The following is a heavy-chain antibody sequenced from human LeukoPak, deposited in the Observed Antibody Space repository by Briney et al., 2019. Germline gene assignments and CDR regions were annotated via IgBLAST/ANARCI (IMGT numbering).Heavy chain of an antibody. J-gene: IGHJ4*02. CDR3: ARDHEGGFRFDY. D-gene: IGHD3-10*01. Sequence: ASVKASCKASGYTFTSYYMHWVRQAPGQGLEWMGIINPSGGSTSYAQKFQGRVTMTRDTSTSTVYMELSSLRSEDTAVYYCARDHEGGFRFDYWGQGTLVTVSS. CDR1: GYTFTSYY. CDR2: INPSGGST. V-gene: IGHV1-46*01.